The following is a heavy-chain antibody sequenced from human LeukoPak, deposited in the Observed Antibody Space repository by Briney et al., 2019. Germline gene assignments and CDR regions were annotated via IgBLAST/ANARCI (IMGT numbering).Heavy chain of an antibody. V-gene: IGHV4-59*01. CDR2: IYNTGST. CDR1: GVSISSYY. Sequence: SETLSLTCTVSGVSISSYYWSWLRQPTGKGLEWIGYIYNTGSTNYNPSLKSRVTISIDTSKNQFSLKLSSVTAADTAVYYCARERLVTFDYWGQGTLVTVSS. CDR3: ARERLVTFDY. D-gene: IGHD2-21*02. J-gene: IGHJ4*02.